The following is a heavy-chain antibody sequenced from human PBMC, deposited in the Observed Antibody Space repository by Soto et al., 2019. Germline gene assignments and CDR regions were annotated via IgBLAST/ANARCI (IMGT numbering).Heavy chain of an antibody. Sequence: QDQLVQSGAEVKKPGASGKISCEASGYTFTSHGISWVRQAPGQGLECLGWISTYNSRTHYAQKVQGRVTMTTDTSTSTAYLDLRSLTFDDTAVYYCARARYCASPSCYKHYYYGMDTWGQGTTVTVSS. D-gene: IGHD2-2*02. J-gene: IGHJ6*02. CDR1: GYTFTSHG. CDR3: ARARYCASPSCYKHYYYGMDT. V-gene: IGHV1-18*04. CDR2: ISTYNSRT.